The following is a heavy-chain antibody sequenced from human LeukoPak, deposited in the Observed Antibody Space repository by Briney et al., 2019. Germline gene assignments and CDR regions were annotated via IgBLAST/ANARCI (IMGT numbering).Heavy chain of an antibody. CDR3: ARDIQTSSVAFSY. Sequence: QTGGSLRLSCEVSGFTLRSYWMHWVRQAPGKGLVWVSRINSVGTSTSYADSVKGRFTISRDNAKNTLYLQMNSLRAEDTAVYNCARDIQTSSVAFSYWGTVALVTVSS. D-gene: IGHD2-15*01. CDR2: INSVGTST. CDR1: GFTLRSYW. J-gene: IGHJ4*02. V-gene: IGHV3-74*01.